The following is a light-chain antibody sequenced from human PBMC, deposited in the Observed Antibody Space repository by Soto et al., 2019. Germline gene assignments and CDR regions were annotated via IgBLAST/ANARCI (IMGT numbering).Light chain of an antibody. Sequence: QTVVTQEPSFSVSPGGTVTLTCGLTSGSVSTNYYPSWYQQAPGQAPRTLIYTTNTRSSGVPDRFSGSILGNKAALTITGAQADDESDYYCVLDMGGEWVFGGGTKLTVL. CDR1: SGSVSTNYY. V-gene: IGLV8-61*01. CDR2: TTN. CDR3: VLDMGGEWV. J-gene: IGLJ2*01.